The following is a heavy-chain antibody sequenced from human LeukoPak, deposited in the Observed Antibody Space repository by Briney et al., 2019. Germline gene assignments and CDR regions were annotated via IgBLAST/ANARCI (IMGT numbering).Heavy chain of an antibody. Sequence: GESLRISCQGSGYSFPSYWITWVRQMPGKGLEWMGRIDPSDSYTNYSPSFQGHVTISADKSISTAYLQWSSLKASDTAMYYCARSYSGYDYLDYWGQGTLVTVSS. CDR2: IDPSDSYT. V-gene: IGHV5-10-1*01. D-gene: IGHD5-12*01. CDR3: ARSYSGYDYLDY. J-gene: IGHJ4*02. CDR1: GYSFPSYW.